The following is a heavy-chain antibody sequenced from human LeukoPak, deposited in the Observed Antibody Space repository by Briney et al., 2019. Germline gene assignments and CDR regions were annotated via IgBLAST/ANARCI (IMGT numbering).Heavy chain of an antibody. D-gene: IGHD6-19*01. CDR3: ARWTRISSGGYYFDY. Sequence: GGSLRLSCVASGFTFTNYWMTWVRQAPGKGLEWVANMKQDGREKYYVDSVKGRFTISRDNAKNSLYLQMNSLRAEDTAVYYCARWTRISSGGYYFDYWGQGTLVTVSS. CDR1: GFTFTNYW. V-gene: IGHV3-7*01. J-gene: IGHJ4*02. CDR2: MKQDGREK.